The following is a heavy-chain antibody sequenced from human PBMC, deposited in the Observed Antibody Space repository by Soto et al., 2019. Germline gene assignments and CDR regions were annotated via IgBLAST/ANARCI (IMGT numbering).Heavy chain of an antibody. D-gene: IGHD6-13*01. CDR2: IGIASNT. J-gene: IGHJ3*02. Sequence: HPGGSLRLSCAASGFTFSNYDMHWVRQVTGQGLEWVSGIGIASNTYYPGSVKGRFTISRENAKNSLYLQMNSLRTGDTAVYYCARTGSRYGADAFDIWGQGIAVTVSS. V-gene: IGHV3-13*01. CDR3: ARTGSRYGADAFDI. CDR1: GFTFSNYD.